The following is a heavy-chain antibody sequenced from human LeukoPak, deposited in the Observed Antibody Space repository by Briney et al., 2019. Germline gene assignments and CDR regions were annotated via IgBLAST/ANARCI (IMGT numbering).Heavy chain of an antibody. D-gene: IGHD6-19*01. CDR2: IYHSGST. CDR1: GYSISSAYY. Sequence: SETLSLTCTVSGYSISSAYYWGWIRQPPGKGLEWIGTIYHSGSTYYNPSLKSRVTISVDTSKNQFSLKLSSVTAADTAVYYCARSTYSSGPVDYWAREPWSPSPQ. J-gene: IGHJ4*02. CDR3: ARSTYSSGPVDY. V-gene: IGHV4-38-2*02.